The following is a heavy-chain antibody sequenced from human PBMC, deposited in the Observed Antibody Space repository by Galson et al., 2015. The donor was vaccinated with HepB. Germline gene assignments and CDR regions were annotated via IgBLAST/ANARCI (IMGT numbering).Heavy chain of an antibody. V-gene: IGHV6-1*01. D-gene: IGHD1-14*01. J-gene: IGHJ6*02. CDR3: ARVGGIIYYYGMDV. CDR2: TYYRTKRYN. CDR1: GDSVSNNNVA. Sequence: CAISGDSVSNNNVAWYCIRQSLSRCLEWLGRTYYRTKRYNDYAESVRGRIAIKPDTSKNQLSLQLNSVTPEDTAVYYCARVGGIIYYYGMDVWGQGTTVTVSS.